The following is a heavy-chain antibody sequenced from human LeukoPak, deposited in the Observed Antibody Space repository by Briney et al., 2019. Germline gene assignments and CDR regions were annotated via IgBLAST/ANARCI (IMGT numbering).Heavy chain of an antibody. D-gene: IGHD2-15*01. CDR3: ARDFATWYFDY. V-gene: IGHV1-18*01. CDR2: INTYDGNT. Sequence: ASVKVSCKASGYTFSSYHVSWVRQAPGQGLEWMGWINTYDGNTNYAQSFQGRVAMTTDTSTSTAYMELRSLRSDDTAVYYCARDFATWYFDYWGQGTLVTVSS. J-gene: IGHJ4*02. CDR1: GYTFSSYH.